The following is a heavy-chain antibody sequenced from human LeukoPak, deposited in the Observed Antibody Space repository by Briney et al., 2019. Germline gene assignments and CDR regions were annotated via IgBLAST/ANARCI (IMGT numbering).Heavy chain of an antibody. CDR2: IKQDGSEK. CDR3: ARESVATITDQSFLFDY. D-gene: IGHD5-12*01. V-gene: IGHV3-7*01. Sequence: GGSLRLSCAASGFTFSSYWMSWVRQAPGKGLEWVANIKQDGSEKYYVDSVKGRFTISRDNAKNSLYLLMNSLRAEDTAVYYCARESVATITDQSFLFDYWGQGTLVTVSS. CDR1: GFTFSSYW. J-gene: IGHJ4*02.